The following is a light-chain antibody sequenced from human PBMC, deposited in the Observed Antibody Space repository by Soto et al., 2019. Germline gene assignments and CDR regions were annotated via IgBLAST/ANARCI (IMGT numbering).Light chain of an antibody. CDR3: QQRDNWAIT. J-gene: IGKJ5*01. Sequence: LVLTQSPATLSLSPGERATLSCRASQSVGSYLAWYQPKTGQAHRLLIYGASNRATGIPARFSGSGSGTDFTLTIGGLASEDAAVDDCQQRDNWAITFGQGTRLEIK. CDR2: GAS. CDR1: QSVGSY. V-gene: IGKV3-11*01.